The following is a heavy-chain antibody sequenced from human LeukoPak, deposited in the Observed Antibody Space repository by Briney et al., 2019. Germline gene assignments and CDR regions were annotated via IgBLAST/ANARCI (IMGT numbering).Heavy chain of an antibody. D-gene: IGHD1-7*01. CDR2: INPNSGGT. Sequence: GASVKVSCKATGYTFTAYHLHWVRLAPGQGLEWMGWINPNSGGTNYAQKFQDRVTMTRDTSTSTPYMELSRLRSDDAAVYYCARVFDNWNYGRYAEYFQHWGQGTLVTVSS. J-gene: IGHJ1*01. CDR3: ARVFDNWNYGRYAEYFQH. V-gene: IGHV1-2*02. CDR1: GYTFTAYH.